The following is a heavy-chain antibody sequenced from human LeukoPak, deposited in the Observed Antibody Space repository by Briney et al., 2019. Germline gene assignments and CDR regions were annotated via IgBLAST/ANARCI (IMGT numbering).Heavy chain of an antibody. Sequence: PGGSLRLSCAASGFTVRSNYMNWVRQAPGKGLEWVSVIHSGGSTYYADSVKGRFTVSRDNSKNTLFLQMNSLRAEDTAVYYCAKLTTSWGQGTLVTVSS. CDR3: AKLTTS. D-gene: IGHD4-11*01. CDR1: GFTVRSNY. J-gene: IGHJ4*02. CDR2: IHSGGST. V-gene: IGHV3-53*01.